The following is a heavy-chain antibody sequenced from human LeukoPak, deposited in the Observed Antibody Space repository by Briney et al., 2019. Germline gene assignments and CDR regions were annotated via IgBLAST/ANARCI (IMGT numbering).Heavy chain of an antibody. V-gene: IGHV3-48*03. CDR1: GFTFRGFD. Sequence: AGGSLRLSCEASGFTFRGFDMNWVRQAPGKGLEWVSYISTSGNTIYYADSVKGRFTISRDNARNSLDLQMRSLRAEDTAVYYCARDTGSSGPDYWGQGTLVTVSS. J-gene: IGHJ4*02. CDR2: ISTSGNTI. CDR3: ARDTGSSGPDY. D-gene: IGHD6-19*01.